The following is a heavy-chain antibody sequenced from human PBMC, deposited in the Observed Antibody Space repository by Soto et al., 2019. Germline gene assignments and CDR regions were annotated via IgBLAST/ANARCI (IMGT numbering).Heavy chain of an antibody. CDR2: IYYSGST. J-gene: IGHJ4*01. CDR3: ARSTIAPHLFMYPFDY. V-gene: IGHV4-31*03. D-gene: IGHD6-6*01. CDR1: GGSLSSGGYY. Sequence: SETLSLTCTVSGGSLSSGGYYWSWIRQHPGKGLEWIGYIYYSGSTYYNPSLKSRVTISVDTSKNQLSLELNSVTAADTAVYYCARSTIAPHLFMYPFDYWGQGTLVTVSS.